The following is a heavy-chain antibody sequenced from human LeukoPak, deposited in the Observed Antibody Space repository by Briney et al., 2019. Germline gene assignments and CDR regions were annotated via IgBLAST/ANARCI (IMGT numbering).Heavy chain of an antibody. Sequence: GGSLRLSCAASGFTFDDYAMHWVRQAPGKGLEWVSGISWNSGSIGYADSVKGRFTISRDNAKNSLYLQMNSLRAEDTALYYCAKSGNSGFGNAFDIWGQGTMVIVSS. D-gene: IGHD4-23*01. V-gene: IGHV3-9*01. J-gene: IGHJ3*02. CDR3: AKSGNSGFGNAFDI. CDR1: GFTFDDYA. CDR2: ISWNSGSI.